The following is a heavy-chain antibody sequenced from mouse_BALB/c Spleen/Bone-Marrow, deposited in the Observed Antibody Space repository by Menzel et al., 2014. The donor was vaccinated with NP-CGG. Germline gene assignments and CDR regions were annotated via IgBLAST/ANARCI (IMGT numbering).Heavy chain of an antibody. D-gene: IGHD2-3*01. CDR3: ARDGYYVFYAMDY. CDR1: GFTFSSYG. Sequence: EVKLMESGGGLVQPGGSLKLSCAASGFTFSSYGMSWVRQTPDKRLELVATINSNGGSTYYPDSVKGRFTVSRDNAKNTLYLQMSSPKSEDTAMYYCARDGYYVFYAMDYWVKEPQSPSPQ. V-gene: IGHV5-6-3*01. J-gene: IGHJ4*01. CDR2: INSNGGST.